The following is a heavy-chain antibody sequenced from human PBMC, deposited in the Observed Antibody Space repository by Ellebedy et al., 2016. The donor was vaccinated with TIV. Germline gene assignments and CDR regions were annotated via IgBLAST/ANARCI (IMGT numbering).Heavy chain of an antibody. CDR1: GFSFSTFE. CDR2: IGSTGDRT. Sequence: GESLKISCAASGFSFSTFEMSWVRQAPGKGLEWVAFIGSTGDRTEYAESVKGRFTISRDNSENTLYLQMSSLRAEDTAIYNCVKGGWLDDWGQGTLVTVSS. CDR3: VKGGWLDD. J-gene: IGHJ4*02. D-gene: IGHD6-19*01. V-gene: IGHV3-23*01.